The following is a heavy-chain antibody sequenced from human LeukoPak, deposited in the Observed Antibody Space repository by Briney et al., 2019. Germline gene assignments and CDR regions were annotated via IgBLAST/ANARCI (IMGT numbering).Heavy chain of an antibody. J-gene: IGHJ4*02. Sequence: SETLSFTCTVSGGSISSGDYYWSWIRQPPGKGLEWIGYIYYSGSTYYNPSLKSRVTISVDTSKNPFSLKLSSVTAADTAVYYCARGHGWDFDYWGQGTLVTVSS. CDR2: IYYSGST. CDR1: GGSISSGDYY. D-gene: IGHD6-19*01. V-gene: IGHV4-30-4*01. CDR3: ARGHGWDFDY.